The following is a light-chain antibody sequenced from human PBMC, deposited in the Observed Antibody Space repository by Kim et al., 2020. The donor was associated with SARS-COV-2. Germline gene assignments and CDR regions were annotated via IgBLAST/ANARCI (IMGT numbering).Light chain of an antibody. Sequence: DIQMTQSPSSLSASVGDTVTITCRASQTISTYVNWYQQQSGNAPKLLLFATSHLRSEVPSRFSGGRSGTEFTLTITGLQPEDYGSYYCHQTYSTPYTFGQGTKLEI. V-gene: IGKV1-39*01. CDR2: ATS. CDR3: HQTYSTPYT. CDR1: QTISTY. J-gene: IGKJ2*01.